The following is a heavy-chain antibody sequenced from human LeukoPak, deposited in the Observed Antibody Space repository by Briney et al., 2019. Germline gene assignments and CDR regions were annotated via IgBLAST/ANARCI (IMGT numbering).Heavy chain of an antibody. V-gene: IGHV5-51*01. CDR2: VYPDDSDT. D-gene: IGHD3-3*01. CDR3: AIFKHHLRPDY. CDR1: GYSFTSYW. J-gene: IGHJ4*02. Sequence: GESLKISCKGSGYSFTSYWIGWVRQMPGKGLEWMGIVYPDDSDTRYSPSFQGQVTISAGKSISTAYLQWSSLKASDTAMYYCAIFKHHLRPDYWGQGTLVTVSS.